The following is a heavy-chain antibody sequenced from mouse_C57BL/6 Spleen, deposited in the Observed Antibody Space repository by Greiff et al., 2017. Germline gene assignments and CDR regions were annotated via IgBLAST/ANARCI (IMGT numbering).Heavy chain of an antibody. Sequence: QVQLPQSGPGLVQPSQSLSITCTVSGFSLTSYGVHWVRQPPGKGLEWLGVIWSGGSTDDNAAFISRLSISQDHSKSQVFFKMNSLQADDIAIYYCAKEGDYYALDAMDYWGQGTSVTVCS. CDR3: AKEGDYYALDAMDY. D-gene: IGHD1-1*01. V-gene: IGHV2-4*01. CDR1: GFSLTSYG. CDR2: IWSGGST. J-gene: IGHJ4*01.